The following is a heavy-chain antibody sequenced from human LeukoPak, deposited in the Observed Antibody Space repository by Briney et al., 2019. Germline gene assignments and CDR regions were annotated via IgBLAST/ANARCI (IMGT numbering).Heavy chain of an antibody. V-gene: IGHV3-66*01. Sequence: PGGSLRLSCAASGFTFDDYGMSWVRQAPGKGLEWVSVIYSGGSTYYADSVKGRFTISRDNSKNTLYLQMNSLRAEDTAVYYCARGMAAAGTFDYWGQGTLVTVSS. CDR1: GFTFDDYG. J-gene: IGHJ4*02. D-gene: IGHD6-13*01. CDR2: IYSGGST. CDR3: ARGMAAAGTFDY.